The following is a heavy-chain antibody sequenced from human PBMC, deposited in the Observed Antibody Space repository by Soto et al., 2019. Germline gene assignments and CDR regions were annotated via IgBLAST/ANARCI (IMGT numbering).Heavy chain of an antibody. CDR1: GFTFSSYA. CDR3: AKDWRISIRSGYNNFLDY. CDR2: ISGSGEST. Sequence: EVQLLESGGGLVQPGGSLRLSCEASGFTFSSYAMYWVRQAPGKGLEWVSGISGSGESTYYTDSVKGRFTISKDNSKNTLYVQMTGLRAEDTAVYYCAKDWRISIRSGYNNFLDYWGQGTLVTVSS. V-gene: IGHV3-23*01. D-gene: IGHD3-22*01. J-gene: IGHJ4*02.